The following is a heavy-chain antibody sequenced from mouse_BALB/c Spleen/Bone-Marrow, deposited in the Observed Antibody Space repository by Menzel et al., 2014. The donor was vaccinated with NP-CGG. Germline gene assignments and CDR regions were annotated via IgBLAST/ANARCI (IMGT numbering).Heavy chain of an antibody. CDR2: ISGYYGDA. CDR3: ARSGKVRNAMDY. J-gene: IGHJ4*01. V-gene: IGHV1S137*01. CDR1: GYTFTDYA. Sequence: VQGVEPGAELVRPGVSVKISCKGSGYTFTDYAIHWVKQSHAKSLEWIGLISGYYGDAIYNQKFKGKATMTVDKSSSTAYMDLARLTSEDSAIYYCARSGKVRNAMDYWGQGASVTVSS. D-gene: IGHD2-14*01.